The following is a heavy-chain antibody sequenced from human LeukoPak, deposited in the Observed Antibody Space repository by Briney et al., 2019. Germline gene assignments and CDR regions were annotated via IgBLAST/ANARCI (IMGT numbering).Heavy chain of an antibody. CDR1: GGSISSGGYS. Sequence: SETLSLTCAVSGGSISSGGYSWSWIRQPPGKGLEWIGYIYHSGSTYYNPSLKSRVTISVDKSKNQFSLKLSSVTAADTAVYYCARGLVPAAAEFDYWGQGTLVTVSS. J-gene: IGHJ4*02. CDR2: IYHSGST. V-gene: IGHV4-30-2*01. D-gene: IGHD2-2*01. CDR3: ARGLVPAAAEFDY.